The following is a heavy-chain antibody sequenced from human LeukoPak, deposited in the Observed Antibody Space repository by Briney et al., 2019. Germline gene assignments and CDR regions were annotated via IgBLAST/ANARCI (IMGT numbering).Heavy chain of an antibody. V-gene: IGHV3-33*01. CDR2: IWYDASNK. J-gene: IGHJ5*02. CDR1: GFTFSSFG. CDR3: VRGVGVSRFNYLDP. Sequence: PGGSLRLSCAASGFTFSSFGMHWVRQAPCKGPEWVAVIWYDASNKYYADSVKGRFTISRDNSKNTLYLHMNSLRDDDTAVYYCVRGVGVSRFNYLDPWGQGTLVIVSS. D-gene: IGHD1-7*01.